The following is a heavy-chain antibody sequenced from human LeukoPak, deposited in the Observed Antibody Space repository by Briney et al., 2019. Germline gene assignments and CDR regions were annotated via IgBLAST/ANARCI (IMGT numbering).Heavy chain of an antibody. CDR3: ARETYYYGSGSYYLDAFDI. J-gene: IGHJ3*02. CDR1: GYSISSGYY. V-gene: IGHV4-38-2*02. Sequence: ASETLSLTCTVSGYSISSGYYWGWIRQPPGKGLEWIGSIYHSGSTYYNPSLKSRVTISVDTSKNQFSLKLSSVTAADTAVYYCARETYYYGSGSYYLDAFDIWGQGTMVTVSS. CDR2: IYHSGST. D-gene: IGHD3-10*01.